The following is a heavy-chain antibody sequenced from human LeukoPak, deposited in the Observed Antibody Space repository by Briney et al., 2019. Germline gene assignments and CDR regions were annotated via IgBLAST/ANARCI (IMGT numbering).Heavy chain of an antibody. D-gene: IGHD4-17*01. CDR3: AKDDGTVTIGTFDY. CDR1: GFTFSSYG. J-gene: IGHJ4*02. Sequence: GGSLRLSCAASGFTFSSYGMHWVRQAPGKGLEWVAFIRYDGSNKYYADSVKGRFTISRDNSKNTLYLQMNSLRAEDTAVYYCAKDDGTVTIGTFDYWGQGTLVTVSS. V-gene: IGHV3-30*02. CDR2: IRYDGSNK.